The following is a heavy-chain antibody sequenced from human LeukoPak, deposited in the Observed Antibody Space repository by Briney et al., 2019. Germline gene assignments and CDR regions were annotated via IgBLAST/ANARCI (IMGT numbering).Heavy chain of an antibody. D-gene: IGHD6-19*01. Sequence: SGGSLRLSCVTSGFTFDDYGMIWVRHAPGKGLEWVSGINWNGGSTGYADFVKGRFTISRDDAKNSLSLQMNSLRAEDTALYYCAKDIEAVAGSYFDYWGQGTLVTVSS. V-gene: IGHV3-20*04. CDR3: AKDIEAVAGSYFDY. CDR2: INWNGGST. J-gene: IGHJ4*02. CDR1: GFTFDDYG.